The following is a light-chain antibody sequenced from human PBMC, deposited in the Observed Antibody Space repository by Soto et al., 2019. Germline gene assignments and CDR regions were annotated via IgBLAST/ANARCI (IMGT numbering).Light chain of an antibody. Sequence: DIQMTQSPSSLSASVGDRVTLSCRASQSIYTYLSWYQQKPGKAPNLLINGASSLQSGVPSRFSGGGSGTDFTLTISSLQPEDFATHYCQQSHSPPFTFGPGTKVDIK. J-gene: IGKJ3*01. CDR3: QQSHSPPFT. V-gene: IGKV1-39*01. CDR1: QSIYTY. CDR2: GAS.